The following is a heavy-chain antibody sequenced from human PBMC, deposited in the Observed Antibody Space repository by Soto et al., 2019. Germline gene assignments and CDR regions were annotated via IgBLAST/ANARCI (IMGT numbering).Heavy chain of an antibody. CDR3: ARGRTIVSPGN. J-gene: IGHJ4*02. V-gene: IGHV1-2*02. CDR1: GYTFTGYQ. Sequence: QVQVVQSGAEVKKPGAPVKVSCKASGYTFTGYQMHWVRQAPGQGLEWMGWFNPNSGGTNYAQKFQGRVTMTGDTSISTAYMELNRLTSDDTAVYFCARGRTIVSPGNWGQGTLVSVSS. CDR2: FNPNSGGT. D-gene: IGHD2-21*01.